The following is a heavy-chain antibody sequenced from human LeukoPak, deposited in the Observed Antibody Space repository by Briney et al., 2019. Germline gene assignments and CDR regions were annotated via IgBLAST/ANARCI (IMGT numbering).Heavy chain of an antibody. CDR2: IKSKTDGGTT. Sequence: GGSLRLSCAASGFTFSNAWMSWVRQAPGKGREWVGRIKSKTDGGTTDYAAPVKGRFTISRDDSKNTLYLQMNSLKTEDTAVYYCTTGEVVPAAIRGYYYYYGMDVWGQGTTVTVSS. CDR3: TTGEVVPAAIRGYYYYYGMDV. CDR1: GFTFSNAW. J-gene: IGHJ6*02. D-gene: IGHD2-2*01. V-gene: IGHV3-15*01.